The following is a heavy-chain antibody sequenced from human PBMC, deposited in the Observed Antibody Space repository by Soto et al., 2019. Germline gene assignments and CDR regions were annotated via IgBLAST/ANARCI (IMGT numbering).Heavy chain of an antibody. CDR1: GFTFSSCT. J-gene: IGHJ4*02. V-gene: IGHV3-30-3*01. CDR3: ASRGFGYYDSSGYYIGS. Sequence: GGSLRLSCAASGFTFSSCTMHWVRQAPGKGLEWVAKISYDGSNKYHADSVKGRFTISRDNSKNTLYLQMNSLRAEDTAVYYCASRGFGYYDSSGYYIGSWGQGTLVTVSS. D-gene: IGHD3-22*01. CDR2: ISYDGSNK.